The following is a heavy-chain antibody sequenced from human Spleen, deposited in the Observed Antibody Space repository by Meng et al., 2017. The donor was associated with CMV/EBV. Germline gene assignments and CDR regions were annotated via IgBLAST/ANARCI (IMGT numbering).Heavy chain of an antibody. D-gene: IGHD5-12*01. J-gene: IGHJ4*02. Sequence: GGSLRLSCAASGFTFSSYSMNWVRQAPGKGLEWVANIKEDGSEKYYVDSVKGRFTISRDNAESSLYLQMNSLRAEDTAVYYCARGGGKWLRLFDYWGQGTLVTVSS. CDR1: GFTFSSYS. V-gene: IGHV3-7*01. CDR2: IKEDGSEK. CDR3: ARGGGKWLRLFDY.